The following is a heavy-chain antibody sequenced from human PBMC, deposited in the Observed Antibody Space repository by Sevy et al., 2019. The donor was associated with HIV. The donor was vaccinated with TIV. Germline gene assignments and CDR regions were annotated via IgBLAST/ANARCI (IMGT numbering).Heavy chain of an antibody. J-gene: IGHJ6*02. CDR1: GITFSYYS. CDR2: ISSSSSNI. Sequence: GGSLRLSCVGSGITFSYYSMNWVRRAPGKGLEWVSSISSSSSNIYYADSVKGRFTISRDNAKKSLYLQMNSLRAEDTAVYYCARDRDGSGSSGGYGMDVWGQGTTVTVSS. V-gene: IGHV3-21*01. D-gene: IGHD3-10*01. CDR3: ARDRDGSGSSGGYGMDV.